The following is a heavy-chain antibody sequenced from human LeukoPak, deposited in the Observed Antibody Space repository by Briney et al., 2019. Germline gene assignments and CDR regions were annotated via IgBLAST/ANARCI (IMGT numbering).Heavy chain of an antibody. D-gene: IGHD5-18*01. V-gene: IGHV3-23*01. CDR3: TRGTAMVTVYYYMDV. CDR1: GFTFSSYA. J-gene: IGHJ6*03. Sequence: GGSLRLSCAASGFTFSSYAMNWVRQAPGKGLEWVSAISGSGGSTYYADSVKGRFTISRDNSKNTLYLQMNSLRAEDTAVYYCTRGTAMVTVYYYMDVWGKGTTVTVSS. CDR2: ISGSGGST.